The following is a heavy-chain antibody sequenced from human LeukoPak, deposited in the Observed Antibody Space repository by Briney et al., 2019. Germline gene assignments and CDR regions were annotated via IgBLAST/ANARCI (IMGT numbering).Heavy chain of an antibody. J-gene: IGHJ4*02. D-gene: IGHD6-19*01. CDR2: INWNGGST. CDR1: GFTFDDYG. Sequence: TGGSLRLSXAASGFTFDDYGMSWVRQAPGKGLEWVSGINWNGGSTCYADSVKGRFTISRDNAKNSLYLQMNSLRAEDTALYYCARKVAGSGWYFDYWGQGTLVTVSS. V-gene: IGHV3-20*04. CDR3: ARKVAGSGWYFDY.